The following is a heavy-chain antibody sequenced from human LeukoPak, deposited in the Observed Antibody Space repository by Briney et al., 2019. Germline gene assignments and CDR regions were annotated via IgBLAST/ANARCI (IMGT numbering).Heavy chain of an antibody. CDR3: ARVVKGYFDWLFFDY. J-gene: IGHJ4*02. V-gene: IGHV4-34*01. Sequence: SETLSLTCAVYGGSFSGYYWSWIRQPPGKGLEWIGSIYYSGSTYYNPSLKSRVTISVDTSKNQFSLKLSSVTAADTAVYYCARVVKGYFDWLFFDYWGQGTLVTVSS. D-gene: IGHD3-9*01. CDR1: GGSFSGYY. CDR2: IYYSGST.